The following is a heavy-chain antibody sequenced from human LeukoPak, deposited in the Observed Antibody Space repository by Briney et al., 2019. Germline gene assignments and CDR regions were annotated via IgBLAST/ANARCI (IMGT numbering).Heavy chain of an antibody. CDR2: IYYSGST. CDR1: GGSISSSSYY. Sequence: PSETLSLTCTVSGGSISSSSYYWGWIRQPPGKGLEWIGSIYYSGSTYYNPSLKSRVTISVDTSKNQFSLKLSSVTAADTAVYYCARLGYCYGLSKPDYWGQGTLVTVSS. V-gene: IGHV4-39*01. CDR3: ARLGYCYGLSKPDY. J-gene: IGHJ4*02. D-gene: IGHD5-18*01.